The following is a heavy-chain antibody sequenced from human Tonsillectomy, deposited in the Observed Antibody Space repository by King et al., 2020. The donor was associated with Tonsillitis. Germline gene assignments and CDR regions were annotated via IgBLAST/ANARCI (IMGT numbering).Heavy chain of an antibody. CDR3: AKDRGGNILTGYYSILDY. Sequence: VQLVESGGGVVQPGRSLRLSCAASGFTFSNCAMHWVRQAPGKGPEWVAVVSFDGIDKYYGDSVKGRFTISRENSKKTVYLQRNSLRAEDKAVYYCAKDRGGNILTGYYSILDYWGQGALVTVSS. J-gene: IGHJ4*02. D-gene: IGHD3-9*01. CDR2: VSFDGIDK. CDR1: GFTFSNCA. V-gene: IGHV3-30*18.